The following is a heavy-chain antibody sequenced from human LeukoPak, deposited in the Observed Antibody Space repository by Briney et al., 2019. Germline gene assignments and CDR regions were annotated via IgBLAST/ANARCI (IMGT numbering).Heavy chain of an antibody. V-gene: IGHV4-59*01. CDR1: GGSISSFY. J-gene: IGHJ4*02. Sequence: PSETLSLTCTVSGGSISSFYWTWIRQPPGKGLEWIGYIYYSGSTNYNPSLKSRVTISVDTSMNQFSLKLSSVTAADTAVYYCARAPLSSGWYHLSYYFDYWGQGTLVTVSS. D-gene: IGHD6-19*01. CDR2: IYYSGST. CDR3: ARAPLSSGWYHLSYYFDY.